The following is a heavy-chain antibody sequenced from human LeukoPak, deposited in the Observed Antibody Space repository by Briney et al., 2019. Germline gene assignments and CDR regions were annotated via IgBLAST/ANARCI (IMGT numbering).Heavy chain of an antibody. CDR1: GFTFSSYS. D-gene: IGHD3-10*01. Sequence: PGGSLRLSCAASGFTFSSYSMNWVRQAPGKGLEWVSSISSSSSYIYYADSVKGRFTISRDNAKNSLYLQMNSLRAEDTAVYYCAREWGGEEVYYYYMDVWGKGTTVTVSS. V-gene: IGHV3-21*01. J-gene: IGHJ6*03. CDR3: AREWGGEEVYYYYMDV. CDR2: ISSSSSYI.